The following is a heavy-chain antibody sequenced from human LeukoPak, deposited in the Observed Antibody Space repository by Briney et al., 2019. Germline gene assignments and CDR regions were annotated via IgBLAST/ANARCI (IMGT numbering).Heavy chain of an antibody. CDR1: GGSISSYY. CDR3: ARDSPSAAGTGYAFDI. J-gene: IGHJ3*02. V-gene: IGHV4-59*01. D-gene: IGHD6-13*01. Sequence: SETLSLTCTVSGGSISSYYWSWIRQLPGKGLEWIGYIYYSGSTNYNPSLKSRVTISVDTSKNQFSLKLSSVTAADTAVYYCARDSPSAAGTGYAFDIWGQGTMVTASS. CDR2: IYYSGST.